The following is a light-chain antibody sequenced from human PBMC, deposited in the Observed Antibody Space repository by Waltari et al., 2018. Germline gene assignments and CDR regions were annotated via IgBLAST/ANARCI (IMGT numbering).Light chain of an antibody. J-gene: IGLJ3*02. Sequence: QSALTQPRSVSGSPGQSVPISCTGSGRDVGDYNYVSWYQQHPGKAPKVVIYDVTKRPSGVPDRFSGSRSGNSASLTISGLQAEDEADYYCCSYAGTWVFGGGTKLTVL. CDR2: DVT. CDR3: CSYAGTWV. CDR1: GRDVGDYNY. V-gene: IGLV2-11*01.